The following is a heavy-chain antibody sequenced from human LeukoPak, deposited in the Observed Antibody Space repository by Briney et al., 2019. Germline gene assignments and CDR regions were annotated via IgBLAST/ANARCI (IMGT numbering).Heavy chain of an antibody. CDR1: GVSISSGGYY. Sequence: SETLSLTCTVSGVSISSGGYYWSWIRQHPGKGLEWIGYIYHSGSAYYNPSLKSRVTISVDTSKNQFSLRLSSVAAADTAVYYCARGVDGSVKGGLDCWGQGTLVTVSS. CDR2: IYHSGSA. CDR3: ARGVDGSVKGGLDC. V-gene: IGHV4-31*03. D-gene: IGHD3-10*01. J-gene: IGHJ4*02.